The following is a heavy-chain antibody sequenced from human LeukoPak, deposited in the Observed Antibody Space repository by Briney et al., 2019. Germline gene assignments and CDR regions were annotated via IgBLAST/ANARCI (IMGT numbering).Heavy chain of an antibody. CDR3: ARGFEGTSYSNWFDP. CDR1: GGSFSGYY. J-gene: IGHJ5*02. CDR2: INHSGST. Sequence: SETLSLTCAVYGGSFSGYYWSWIRQPPGKGLERIGEINHSGSTNYNPSLKSRVTISVDTSKNQFSLKLSSVTAADTAVYYCARGFEGTSYSNWFDPWGQGTLVTVSS. V-gene: IGHV4-34*01. D-gene: IGHD2-2*01.